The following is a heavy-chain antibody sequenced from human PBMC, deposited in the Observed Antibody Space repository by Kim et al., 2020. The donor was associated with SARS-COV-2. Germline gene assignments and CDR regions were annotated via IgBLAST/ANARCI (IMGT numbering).Heavy chain of an antibody. V-gene: IGHV3-11*01. CDR1: GFTFSDYY. J-gene: IGHJ4*02. CDR3: PRRSAFVLMVYAIPYFDY. CDR2: ISSSGSTI. D-gene: IGHD2-8*01. Sequence: GGSLRLSCAASGFTFSDYYMSWIRQAPGKGLEWVSYISSSGSTIYYADSVKGRFTISRDNAKNSLYLQMNSLRAEDTAVYYCPRRSAFVLMVYAIPYFDYWGQGTLVTVSS.